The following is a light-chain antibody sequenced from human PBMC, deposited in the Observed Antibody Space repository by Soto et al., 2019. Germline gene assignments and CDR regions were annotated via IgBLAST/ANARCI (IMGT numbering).Light chain of an antibody. CDR3: QQRSNWPFLT. V-gene: IGKV3-11*01. J-gene: IGKJ4*01. Sequence: EIVLTQSPATLSLSPGERATLSCRASQSVSSYLAWYQQKPGQAPRLLIYDASNRATGIPARFSGIGSRTDFTLTISSLEPEDFAIYYCQQRSNWPFLTFGGGTKVEIK. CDR1: QSVSSY. CDR2: DAS.